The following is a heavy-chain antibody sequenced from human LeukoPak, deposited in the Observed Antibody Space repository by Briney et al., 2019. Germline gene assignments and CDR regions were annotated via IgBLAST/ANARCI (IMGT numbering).Heavy chain of an antibody. CDR2: IDGSSSSI. J-gene: IGHJ4*02. Sequence: PGGSLRLSCAASGFTFSDYYMSWMRQAPGKGLEWVSYIDGSSSSIYYADSVKGRFTISRDNAKNLLYLQMNSLRGEDTAVYYCVRAYSRGYSDDFDYWGQGTLVTVSS. CDR3: VRAYSRGYSDDFDY. CDR1: GFTFSDYY. D-gene: IGHD3-22*01. V-gene: IGHV3-11*01.